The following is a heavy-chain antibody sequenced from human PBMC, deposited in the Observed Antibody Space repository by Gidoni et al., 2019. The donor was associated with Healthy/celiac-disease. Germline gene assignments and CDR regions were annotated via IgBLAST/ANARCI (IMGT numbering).Heavy chain of an antibody. CDR2: ISYDGSNK. J-gene: IGHJ4*02. D-gene: IGHD6-19*01. CDR3: ARGSRFGSGWYGSFDY. Sequence: QVQLVESGGGVVQPGRSLRLSCAASGFTFSSYAMHWVRQAPGKGLEWVAVISYDGSNKYYADSVKGRFTISRDNSKNTLYLQMNSLRAEDTAVYYCARGSRFGSGWYGSFDYWGQGTLVTVSS. CDR1: GFTFSSYA. V-gene: IGHV3-30-3*01.